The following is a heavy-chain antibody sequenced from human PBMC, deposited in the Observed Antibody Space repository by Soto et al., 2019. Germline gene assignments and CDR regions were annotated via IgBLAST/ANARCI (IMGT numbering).Heavy chain of an antibody. CDR2: ISYDGSDK. V-gene: IGHV3-30*03. CDR1: GFTFSTYG. D-gene: IGHD3-22*01. Sequence: GGSLRLSCAVSGFTFSTYGMHWVRQAPGKGLEWVAVISYDGSDKYYADSVKGRFTISRDTSKNALFLQMNSLRAEDTAVYYCARDYYKYYDSSGYYRSPAYWGQGTLVTVSS. J-gene: IGHJ4*02. CDR3: ARDYYKYYDSSGYYRSPAY.